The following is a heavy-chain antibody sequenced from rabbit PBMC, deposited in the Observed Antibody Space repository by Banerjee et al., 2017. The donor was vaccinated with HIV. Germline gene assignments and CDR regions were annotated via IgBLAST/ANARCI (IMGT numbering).Heavy chain of an antibody. V-gene: IGHV1S45*01. J-gene: IGHJ4*01. D-gene: IGHD1-1*01. CDR3: ARDLPISGGYSFDL. CDR1: GFSFSSSYW. Sequence: QEQLEESGGDLVKPEGSLTLTCTASGFSFSSSYWICWVRQAPGKGLEWIGCIDTADDSTYYASWAKGRFTISKTSSTTVALQMTSLTAADTATYFCARDLPISGGYSFDLWGPGTLVTVS. CDR2: IDTADDST.